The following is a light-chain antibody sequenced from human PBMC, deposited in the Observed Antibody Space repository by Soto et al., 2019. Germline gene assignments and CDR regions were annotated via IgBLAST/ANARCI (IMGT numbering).Light chain of an antibody. Sequence: DIVMTQSPLSLPVTPGEPASISCRSSQSLLHSNGYNFLDWYLQKPGQSPQLLIYLGSNRASGVPDRLSGSGSGTDFTLKISRVEAEDVGVYFCRKALQTMYTFGQGTKREIK. CDR1: QSLLHSNGYNF. V-gene: IGKV2-28*01. CDR3: RKALQTMYT. J-gene: IGKJ2*01. CDR2: LGS.